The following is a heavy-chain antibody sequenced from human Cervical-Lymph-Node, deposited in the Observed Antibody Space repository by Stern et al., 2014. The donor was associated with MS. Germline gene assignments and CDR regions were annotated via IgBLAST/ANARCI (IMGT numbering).Heavy chain of an antibody. V-gene: IGHV4-31*03. D-gene: IGHD3-22*01. Sequence: QLQESGPGLVKPSQTLSLTCTVSGGSISSGGYYWSWIRQHPEKGLEWIGYIYYSGSTYYNPSLKSRVTISVDTSKNQFSLKLSSVTAADTAVYYCAREGPLFYDSSGYYSDWGQGTLVTVSS. CDR3: AREGPLFYDSSGYYSD. CDR1: GGSISSGGYY. J-gene: IGHJ4*02. CDR2: IYYSGST.